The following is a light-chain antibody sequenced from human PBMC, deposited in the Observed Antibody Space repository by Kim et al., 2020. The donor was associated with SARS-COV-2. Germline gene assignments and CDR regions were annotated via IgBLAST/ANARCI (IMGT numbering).Light chain of an antibody. J-gene: IGLJ3*02. CDR3: QAWDSSALWV. V-gene: IGLV3-1*01. CDR2: QDN. CDR1: KLGDKY. Sequence: VSPEQTATITCSGDKLGDKYASWYQQKPGQSPVVVIYQDNERPSGIPGRFSGSNSGNTATLTISGTQAMDEAEYYCQAWDSSALWVFGGGTQLTVL.